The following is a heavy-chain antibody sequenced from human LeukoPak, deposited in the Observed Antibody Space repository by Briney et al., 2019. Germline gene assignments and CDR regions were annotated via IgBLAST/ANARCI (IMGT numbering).Heavy chain of an antibody. CDR3: ARESSSSRFDY. J-gene: IGHJ4*02. V-gene: IGHV3-33*01. D-gene: IGHD6-13*01. CDR1: GFTFSTYG. CDR2: IWYDGSKK. Sequence: GGSLRLSCEASGFTFSTYGMHWVRQAPGKGLEWVALIWYDGSKKYYADSVKGRFTISRDNSKNTLYLQMDSQRAEDTAVYYCARESSSSRFDYWGQGTLVTVSS.